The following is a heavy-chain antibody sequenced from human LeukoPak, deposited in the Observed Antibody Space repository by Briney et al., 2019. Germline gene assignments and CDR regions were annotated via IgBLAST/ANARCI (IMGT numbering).Heavy chain of an antibody. CDR2: INHSGST. V-gene: IGHV4-34*01. D-gene: IGHD1-1*01. Sequence: PSETLSLTCAVYGGSFSGYYWSWIRQPPGKGLEWIGEINHSGSTNYNPSPKSRVTISVDTSKNQFSLKLSSVTAADTAVYYCARGLRGYKWPERSEMYYFDYWGQGTLVTVSS. CDR1: GGSFSGYY. J-gene: IGHJ4*02. CDR3: ARGLRGYKWPERSEMYYFDY.